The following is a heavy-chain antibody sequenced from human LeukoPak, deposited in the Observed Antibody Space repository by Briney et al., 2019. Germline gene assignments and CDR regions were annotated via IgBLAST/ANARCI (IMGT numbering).Heavy chain of an antibody. V-gene: IGHV3-7*03. CDR3: ARDLRLWFREFEYYFDY. CDR2: IKQDGSEK. CDR1: GFTFSSYW. J-gene: IGHJ4*02. D-gene: IGHD3-10*01. Sequence: PGGSLRLSCAASGFTFSSYWMSWVRQAPGKGLEWVANIKQDGSEKYYVDSVKGRFTISRDNAKNSLYLQMNSLRAEDTAVYYCARDLRLWFREFEYYFDYWGQGTLVTVSS.